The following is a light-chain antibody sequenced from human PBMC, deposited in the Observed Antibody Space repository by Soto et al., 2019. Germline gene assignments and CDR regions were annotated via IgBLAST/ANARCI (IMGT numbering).Light chain of an antibody. CDR3: CSYAGSNSYL. Sequence: QSVLTQPPSASGSPGQSVTISCAGTSSDVGGYDYVSWFQQHPGKAPKLMIYDVSKWPSGVPDRFSGSKSGNTAPLTISGLQADDEADYYCCSYAGSNSYLFGGGTKVTV. J-gene: IGLJ2*01. CDR1: SSDVGGYDY. V-gene: IGLV2-11*01. CDR2: DVS.